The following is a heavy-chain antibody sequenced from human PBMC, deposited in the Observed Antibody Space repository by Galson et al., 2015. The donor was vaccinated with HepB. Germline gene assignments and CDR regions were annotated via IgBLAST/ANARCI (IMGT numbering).Heavy chain of an antibody. CDR2: IAPSDSYT. CDR3: ASTPRIRTFGVLTDHGMDV. Sequence: QSGAEVKKPGESLRISCKGSGYSFSSYWITWVRQMPAQGLEWMGRIAPSDSYTSYRPSFQGHVTISADKSINTAYLPWRRLKASDTAMYYCASTPRIRTFGVLTDHGMDVWGQGTTVTVSS. J-gene: IGHJ6*02. D-gene: IGHD3-3*01. CDR1: GYSFSSYW. V-gene: IGHV5-10-1*01.